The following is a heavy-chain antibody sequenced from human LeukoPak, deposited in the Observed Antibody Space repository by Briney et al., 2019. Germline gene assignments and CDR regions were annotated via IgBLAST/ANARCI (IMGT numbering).Heavy chain of an antibody. CDR2: ISGSGGGT. D-gene: IGHD3-16*01. Sequence: PGGSLRLSCAASGFTFSSYAMSWVRQAPGKGLEWVSAISGSGGGTYYADSVKGRFTISRDNSKNTLYLQMNSLRAEDTAVYYCAKIQDNYGYGNYFDYWGQGTLVTVSS. CDR3: AKIQDNYGYGNYFDY. J-gene: IGHJ4*02. CDR1: GFTFSSYA. V-gene: IGHV3-23*01.